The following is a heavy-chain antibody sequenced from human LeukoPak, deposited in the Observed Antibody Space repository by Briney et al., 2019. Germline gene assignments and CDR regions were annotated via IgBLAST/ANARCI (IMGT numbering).Heavy chain of an antibody. CDR2: IKEHGSEK. CDR1: GFTFSSYW. J-gene: IGHJ4*02. V-gene: IGHV3-7*01. CDR3: VRYYCRTTTCYTFEY. Sequence: QPGGSLRLSCAASGFTFSSYWMSWVRQAPGKGLEWVAIIKEHGSEKYYVDSVKGRFTISRDNAENSLYLQMNSLRAEDTAVYYCVRYYCRTTTCYTFEYWGQGTLVTVSS. D-gene: IGHD2-2*01.